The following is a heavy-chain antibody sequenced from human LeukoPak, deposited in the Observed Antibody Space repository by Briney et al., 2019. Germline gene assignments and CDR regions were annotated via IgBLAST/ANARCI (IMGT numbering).Heavy chain of an antibody. J-gene: IGHJ4*02. D-gene: IGHD6-19*01. CDR1: GFTFSTYA. V-gene: IGHV3-23*01. CDR3: AKVAVAQLGPVNYFDY. Sequence: GRSLRLSCAASGFTFSTYAMSWVRQAPGRGLEWVSIISGSGGNTYYADSVKGRFTISRDNSKNTLYLQMNSLRAEDTAVYYCAKVAVAQLGPVNYFDYWGQGTLVTVSS. CDR2: ISGSGGNT.